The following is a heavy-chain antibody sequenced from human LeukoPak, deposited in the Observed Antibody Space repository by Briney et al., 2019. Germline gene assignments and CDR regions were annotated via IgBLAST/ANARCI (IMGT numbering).Heavy chain of an antibody. CDR2: IYYSGST. Sequence: SETLSLTCTVSGGSISSHYWSWIRQPPGKGLEWIGDIYYSGSTNYNPSLKSRLTISVDPSKNQFSLNETSVTAADAAVYYCARLELSYYYYYMDVWGKGTTVTVSS. D-gene: IGHD1-7*01. CDR1: GGSISSHY. J-gene: IGHJ6*03. V-gene: IGHV4-59*11. CDR3: ARLELSYYYYYMDV.